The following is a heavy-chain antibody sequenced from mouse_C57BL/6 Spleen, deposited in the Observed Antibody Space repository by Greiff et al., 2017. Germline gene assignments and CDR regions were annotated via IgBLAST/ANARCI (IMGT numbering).Heavy chain of an antibody. J-gene: IGHJ4*01. Sequence: VQLQQPGAELVKPGASVKLSCKASGYTFTSYWMHWVKQRPGRGLEWIGRIDPNSGGTKYNAKFKSKDTLTVAKPSSTAYMQRSSLTSEDSAVYYCARGDDYDLYAMDYWGQGTSVTVSS. D-gene: IGHD2-4*01. CDR3: ARGDDYDLYAMDY. V-gene: IGHV1-72*01. CDR2: IDPNSGGT. CDR1: GYTFTSYW.